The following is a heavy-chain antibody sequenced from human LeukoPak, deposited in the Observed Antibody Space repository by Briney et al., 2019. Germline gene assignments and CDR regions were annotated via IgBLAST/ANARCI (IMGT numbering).Heavy chain of an antibody. Sequence: GASVKVSCKASGYAFTDYYMHWVRQAPGQGLEWMEWISPNSGGTNYAQKFQGRVTMTRDTSISTAYMELSRLRSDDTAIYYCARESLVRLTSGFDIWGQGTMVTVSS. CDR3: ARESLVRLTSGFDI. D-gene: IGHD3-10*01. CDR2: ISPNSGGT. J-gene: IGHJ3*02. CDR1: GYAFTDYY. V-gene: IGHV1-2*02.